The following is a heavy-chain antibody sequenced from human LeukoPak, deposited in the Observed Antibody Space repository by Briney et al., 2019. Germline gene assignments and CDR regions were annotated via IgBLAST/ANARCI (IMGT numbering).Heavy chain of an antibody. Sequence: SETLSLTCAVYGGSFSGYYWSWIRQPPGKGLEWFGEINHSGSTNYNPSLKSRVTISVDTSKNQFSLKLSTVTAADTAVYYCARDSSSILDYWGQGTLVTVSS. V-gene: IGHV4-34*01. CDR2: INHSGST. J-gene: IGHJ4*02. CDR1: GGSFSGYY. D-gene: IGHD6-13*01. CDR3: ARDSSSILDY.